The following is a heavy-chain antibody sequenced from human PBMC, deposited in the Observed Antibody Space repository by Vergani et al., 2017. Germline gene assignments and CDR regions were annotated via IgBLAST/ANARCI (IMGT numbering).Heavy chain of an antibody. Sequence: EVQLLESGGGLVQPGGSLRLSCAASGFTFSSYAMSWVRQAPGKGLEWVSAISGSGGSTYYADSVKGRFTISRDNSNNTLDLQMNRLSAEDTAVYYCAKGLRYDILTGYAPFDYWGQGTLVTVSS. CDR3: AKGLRYDILTGYAPFDY. CDR1: GFTFSSYA. J-gene: IGHJ4*02. V-gene: IGHV3-23*01. CDR2: ISGSGGST. D-gene: IGHD3-9*01.